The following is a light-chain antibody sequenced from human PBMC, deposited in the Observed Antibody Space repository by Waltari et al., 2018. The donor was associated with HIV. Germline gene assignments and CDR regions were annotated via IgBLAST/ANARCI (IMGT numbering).Light chain of an antibody. CDR1: QDSSNS. Sequence: DIHLTQSPSFLSASVGDRVTITCRASQDSSNSVAWYQQRPGKAPKLLMYSTSTLQSGVPSRFRGSRSRTEFTLTIASLQAEEFATYFCQQLNTYPHTFGQGTKVEI. CDR2: STS. J-gene: IGKJ2*01. CDR3: QQLNTYPHT. V-gene: IGKV1-9*01.